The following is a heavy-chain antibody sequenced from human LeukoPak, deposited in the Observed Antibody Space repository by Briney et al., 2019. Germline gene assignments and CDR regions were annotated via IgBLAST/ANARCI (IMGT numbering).Heavy chain of an antibody. V-gene: IGHV4-59*08. D-gene: IGHD3-22*01. Sequence: SETLSLTCAVYGGSFSGYYWSWIRQPPGKGLEWIGYIYYSGSTNYNPSLKSRVTISVDTSKNQFSLKLSSVTAADTAVYYCARRMYYYDSSGYYAFDIWGQGTMVTVSS. J-gene: IGHJ3*02. CDR1: GGSFSGYY. CDR2: IYYSGST. CDR3: ARRMYYYDSSGYYAFDI.